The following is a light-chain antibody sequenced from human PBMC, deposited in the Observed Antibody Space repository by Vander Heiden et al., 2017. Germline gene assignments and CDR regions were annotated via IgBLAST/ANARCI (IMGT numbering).Light chain of an antibody. CDR2: GAS. CDR3: QQYNNGPPSWT. V-gene: IGKV3-15*01. J-gene: IGKJ1*01. Sequence: EIVLTQSPATLSVAPGERATLSCRASQSVSSNLAWYQQKPGQAPRLLIYGASPRATGIPARFTGSGSATEFTLTISSLQSEDFAVYYCQQYNNGPPSWTFGQGTKVEIK. CDR1: QSVSSN.